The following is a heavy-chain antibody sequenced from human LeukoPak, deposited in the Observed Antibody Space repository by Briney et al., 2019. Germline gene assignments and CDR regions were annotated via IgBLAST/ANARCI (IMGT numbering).Heavy chain of an antibody. Sequence: PSETLSLTCTVSGGSISSYYWSWIRQPPGKGQEWIGYIHYSGSTNYNPSLKSRVTISVDTSKTQFSLKLSSVTAADTAVYYCARDEGSYGDYVFDYWGQGTLVTVSS. CDR2: IHYSGST. J-gene: IGHJ4*02. CDR1: GGSISSYY. CDR3: ARDEGSYGDYVFDY. D-gene: IGHD4-17*01. V-gene: IGHV4-59*01.